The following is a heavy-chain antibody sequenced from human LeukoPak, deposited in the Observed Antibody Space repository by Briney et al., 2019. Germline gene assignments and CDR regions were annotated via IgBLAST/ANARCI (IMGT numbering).Heavy chain of an antibody. CDR1: GGTFSSYA. CDR2: IIPIFGTA. V-gene: IGHV1-69*05. J-gene: IGHJ4*02. D-gene: IGHD2-15*01. CDR3: ASSASIVVVVAATFSLDY. Sequence: SVKVSCKASGGTFSSYAISWVRQAPGQGLEWMGGIIPIFGTANYAQKFQGRVTITTDESTSTAYMELSSLRSEDTAVYYCASSASIVVVVAATFSLDYWGQGTLVTVSS.